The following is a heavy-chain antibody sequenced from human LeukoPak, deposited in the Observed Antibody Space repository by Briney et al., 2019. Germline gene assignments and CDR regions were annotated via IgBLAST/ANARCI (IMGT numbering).Heavy chain of an antibody. CDR3: ARGGWELLGYYYGMDV. CDR2: INAGNGNT. D-gene: IGHD1-26*01. Sequence: GASVKVSCKASGYTFASYAMHWVRQAPGQRLEWMGWINAGNGNTKYSQKFQGRVTITRDTSASTACMELSSLRSEDTAVYYCARGGWELLGYYYGMDVWGQGTTVTVSS. CDR1: GYTFASYA. J-gene: IGHJ6*02. V-gene: IGHV1-3*01.